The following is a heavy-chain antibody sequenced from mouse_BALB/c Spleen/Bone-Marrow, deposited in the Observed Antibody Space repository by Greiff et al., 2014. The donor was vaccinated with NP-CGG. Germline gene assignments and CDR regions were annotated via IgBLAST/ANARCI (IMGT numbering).Heavy chain of an antibody. CDR2: IDTSDSYT. CDR3: AFYYGNYGDY. J-gene: IGHJ2*01. Sequence: VHLVESGAELVMPGASVKMSCKASGYTFTDYWMHWVKQRPGQGLEWIGAIDTSDSYTSYDQKFKGKATLTVDESSSTAYMQLSSLTSEDSAVYYCAFYYGNYGDYWGQGTTLTVSS. V-gene: IGHV1-69*01. CDR1: GYTFTDYW. D-gene: IGHD2-1*01.